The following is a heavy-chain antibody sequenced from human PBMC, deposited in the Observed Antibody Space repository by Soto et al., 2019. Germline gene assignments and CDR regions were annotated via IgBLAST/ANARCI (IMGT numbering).Heavy chain of an antibody. CDR3: ARSKYYYGSGRPYYYYGMDV. CDR2: IYYSGST. Sequence: SETLSLTCTVSGGSISSYYWSWIRQPPGKGLEWIGYIYYSGSTNYNPSLKSRVTISVDTSKNQFSLKLSSVTAADTAVYYCARSKYYYGSGRPYYYYGMDVWGQGTTVTVSS. D-gene: IGHD3-10*01. V-gene: IGHV4-59*01. J-gene: IGHJ6*02. CDR1: GGSISSYY.